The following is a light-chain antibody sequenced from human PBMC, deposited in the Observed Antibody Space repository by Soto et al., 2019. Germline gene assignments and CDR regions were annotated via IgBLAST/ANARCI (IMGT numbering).Light chain of an antibody. CDR1: QSFSTSY. J-gene: IGKJ4*01. CDR2: AAS. CDR3: QQYSTSPLT. Sequence: EIVLTQSPGTLSLSPGERATLSCRASQSFSTSYLAWYQQKPGQAPRLLIFAASSGASGIPDRFSGSGSGTDFTLTIDRLEPEDFAVYYCQQYSTSPLTFGGGTKVDIK. V-gene: IGKV3-20*01.